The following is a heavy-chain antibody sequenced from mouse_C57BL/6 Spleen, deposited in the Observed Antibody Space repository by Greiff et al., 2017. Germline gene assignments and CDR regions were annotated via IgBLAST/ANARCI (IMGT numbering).Heavy chain of an antibody. Sequence: QVQLQQPGAELVRPGSSVKLSCKASGYTFTSYWMDWVKQRPGQGLEWIGNIYPSDSETHYNQKFKDKATLTVDKSSSAAYMQLSSLTSEDSAVYDCARSGGYSGGYYAMDYWGQGTSVTVSS. D-gene: IGHD2-2*01. CDR2: IYPSDSET. J-gene: IGHJ4*01. V-gene: IGHV1-61*01. CDR1: GYTFTSYW. CDR3: ARSGGYSGGYYAMDY.